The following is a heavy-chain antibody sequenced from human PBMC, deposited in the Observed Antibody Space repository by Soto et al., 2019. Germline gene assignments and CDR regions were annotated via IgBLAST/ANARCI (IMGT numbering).Heavy chain of an antibody. J-gene: IGHJ6*02. CDR2: IYYSGST. CDR3: ARAPGLWFGELLSYPNYYYYGMDV. CDR1: GGSISIGGYY. D-gene: IGHD3-10*01. Sequence: PSETLSLTCTVSGGSISIGGYYLSWIRQHPGKGLEWIGYIYYSGSTYYNPSLKSRVTISVDTSKNQFSLKLSSVTAADTAVYYCARAPGLWFGELLSYPNYYYYGMDVWGQGTTVTVSS. V-gene: IGHV4-31*03.